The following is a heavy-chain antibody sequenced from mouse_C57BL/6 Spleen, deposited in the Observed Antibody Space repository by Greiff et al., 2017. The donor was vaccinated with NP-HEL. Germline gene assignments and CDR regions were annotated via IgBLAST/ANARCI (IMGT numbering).Heavy chain of an antibody. CDR2: ISSGGSYT. V-gene: IGHV5-6*01. D-gene: IGHD1-1*01. Sequence: EVLLVESGGDLVKPGGSLKLSCAASGFTFSSYGMSWVRQTPDQRLEWVATISSGGSYTYHPDSVQGRFTISRDNAKNTLYLQMSSLKSEDTAMDYCESITTVATMDYWGPGTSVTVSS. CDR1: GFTFSSYG. CDR3: ESITTVATMDY. J-gene: IGHJ4*01.